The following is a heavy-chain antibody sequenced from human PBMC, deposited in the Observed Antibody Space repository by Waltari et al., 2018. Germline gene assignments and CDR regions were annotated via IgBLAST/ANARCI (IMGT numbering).Heavy chain of an antibody. CDR3: ARGLGYYDSSGYYYFGWFDP. CDR2: IYTSGGT. V-gene: IGHV4-4*07. J-gene: IGHJ5*02. Sequence: QVQLQESGPGLVKPSETLSLTCTVSGGSISSYYWSWIRQPAGKGLEWIGRIYTSGGTNYNPSLKSRVTMSVDTSKNQFSLKLSSVTAADTAVYYCARGLGYYDSSGYYYFGWFDPWGQGTLVTVSS. CDR1: GGSISSYY. D-gene: IGHD3-22*01.